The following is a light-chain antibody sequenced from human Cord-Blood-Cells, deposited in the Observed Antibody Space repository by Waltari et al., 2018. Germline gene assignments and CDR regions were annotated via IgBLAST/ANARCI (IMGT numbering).Light chain of an antibody. V-gene: IGLV2-8*01. J-gene: IGLJ2*01. Sequence: QSALTQPPSASGSPGQSVPISFTGTRNDVGGYNYVPWYQQHPGQAPKLMIYDVSKRPSGVPDRFSGSKSGNTASLTVSGLQAEDEADYYCSSYAGSNNFVVFGGGTKLTVL. CDR3: SSYAGSNNFVV. CDR1: RNDVGGYNY. CDR2: DVS.